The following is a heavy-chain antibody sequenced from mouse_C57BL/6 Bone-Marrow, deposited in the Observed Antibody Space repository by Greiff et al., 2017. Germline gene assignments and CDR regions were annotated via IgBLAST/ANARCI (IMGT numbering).Heavy chain of an antibody. J-gene: IGHJ3*01. V-gene: IGHV14-2*01. Sequence: VQLKESGAELVKPGASVKLSCTASGFNIKDYYMHWVKQRTEQGLEWIGRIDPEDGETKYAPKFQGKATITADTSSNTAYLQLSSLTSEDTAVYYCARTEDPANWDGGFAYWGQGTLVTVSA. CDR3: ARTEDPANWDGGFAY. CDR1: GFNIKDYY. CDR2: IDPEDGET. D-gene: IGHD4-1*01.